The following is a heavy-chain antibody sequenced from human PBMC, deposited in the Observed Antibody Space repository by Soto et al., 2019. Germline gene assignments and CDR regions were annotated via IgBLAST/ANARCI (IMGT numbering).Heavy chain of an antibody. V-gene: IGHV3-15*01. Sequence: GGSLRLSCAASGFTFSNAWMSWVRQAPGKGLEWVGRIKSKTDGGTTDYAAPVKGRFTISRDDSKNTLYLQMNSLKTEDTAVYYCTTTPPSVDVRIDYFGQGTLVTVSS. CDR2: IKSKTDGGTT. CDR3: TTTPPSVDVRIDY. J-gene: IGHJ4*02. D-gene: IGHD5-12*01. CDR1: GFTFSNAW.